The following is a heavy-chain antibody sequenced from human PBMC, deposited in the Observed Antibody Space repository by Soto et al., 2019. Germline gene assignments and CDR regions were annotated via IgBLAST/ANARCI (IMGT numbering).Heavy chain of an antibody. CDR2: SSGERSVG. CDR3: ARDQLYYNDISGRPLNAFDV. J-gene: IGHJ3*01. V-gene: IGHV3-7*01. D-gene: IGHD3-22*01. CDR1: GFTFTNAW. Sequence: GGSLRLSCAASGFTFTNAWMSWVRQAPGEGLGRRRSSSGERSVGYECRSRWGRFTISKDNAKNSLYLQMNSLRAEDTAVYYCARDQLYYNDISGRPLNAFDVWGQGTMVT.